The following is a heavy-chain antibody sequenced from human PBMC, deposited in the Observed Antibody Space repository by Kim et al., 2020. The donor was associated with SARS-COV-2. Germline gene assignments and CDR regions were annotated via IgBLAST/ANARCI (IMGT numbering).Heavy chain of an antibody. J-gene: IGHJ4*02. D-gene: IGHD5-12*01. CDR3: ARRRLGSGYDYVDY. CDR2: IYYSGST. Sequence: SETLSLTCTVSGGSISSSSYYWGWIRQPPGKGLEWIGSIYYSGSTYYNPSLKSRVTISVDTSKNQFSLKLSSVTAADTAVYYCARRRLGSGYDYVDYWGQGTLVTVSS. V-gene: IGHV4-39*01. CDR1: GGSISSSSYY.